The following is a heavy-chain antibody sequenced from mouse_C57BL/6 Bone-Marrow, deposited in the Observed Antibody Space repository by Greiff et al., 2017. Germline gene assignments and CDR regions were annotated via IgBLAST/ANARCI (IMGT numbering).Heavy chain of an antibody. V-gene: IGHV1-64*01. CDR3: ARFYYGSSSRYFDV. Sequence: QVQLQQPGAELVKPGASVKLSCKASGYTFTSYWMHWVKQRPGQGLEWIGMIHPNSGSNNYNEKFKSKATLTVDKSSSTAYMQLSSLTSEDSAVYYCARFYYGSSSRYFDVWGTGTTVTVSS. J-gene: IGHJ1*03. CDR1: GYTFTSYW. CDR2: IHPNSGSN. D-gene: IGHD1-1*01.